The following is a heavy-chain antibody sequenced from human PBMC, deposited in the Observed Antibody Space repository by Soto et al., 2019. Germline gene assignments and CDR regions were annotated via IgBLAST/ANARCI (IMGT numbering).Heavy chain of an antibody. J-gene: IGHJ3*02. V-gene: IGHV3-23*01. CDR3: ARDGQYRSDGFDI. CDR1: GFTFSSHG. D-gene: IGHD5-12*01. Sequence: EAQLLESGGGSVQPGVSLRLSCAASGFTFSSHGMSWIRQAPGKGLEWISGLSRGGGSTYYVDSVKGRFTISRDNAKNILHLIMKSLRVEDTALYYCARDGQYRSDGFDIWGQGTMVNVSS. CDR2: LSRGGGST.